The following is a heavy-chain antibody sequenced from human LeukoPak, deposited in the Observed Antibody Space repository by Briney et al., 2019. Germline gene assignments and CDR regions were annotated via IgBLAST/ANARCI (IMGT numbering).Heavy chain of an antibody. CDR1: GFTFSSYA. V-gene: IGHV3-30-3*01. Sequence: GGSLRLSCAASGFTFSSYAMHWVRQAPGKGLEWVAVISYDGSNKYYADSVKGRFTISRDNSKNTLYLQMNSLRAEDTAVYYCARRLDSPSYYYMDVWGKGTTVTVSS. CDR3: ARRLDSPSYYYMDV. J-gene: IGHJ6*03. CDR2: ISYDGSNK. D-gene: IGHD2-15*01.